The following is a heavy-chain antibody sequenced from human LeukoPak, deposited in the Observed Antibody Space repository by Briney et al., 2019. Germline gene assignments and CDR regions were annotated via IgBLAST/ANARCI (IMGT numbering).Heavy chain of an antibody. V-gene: IGHV3-21*01. J-gene: IGHJ3*02. CDR2: ITRSSSQK. Sequence: PGGSLRLSCEASEFTLSHYRMNWVRQAPGKGLEWVSSITRSSSQKDYAGSVKGRFSISRDNAKNSLYLQMNSLRADDTAVYYCARTIVGVTTRYTDAFDIWGQGTTVTVSS. CDR3: ARTIVGVTTRYTDAFDI. D-gene: IGHD1-26*01. CDR1: EFTLSHYR.